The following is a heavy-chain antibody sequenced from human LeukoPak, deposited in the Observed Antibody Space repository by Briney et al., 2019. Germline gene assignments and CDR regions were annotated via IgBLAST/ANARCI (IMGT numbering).Heavy chain of an antibody. D-gene: IGHD3-22*01. CDR1: GGSISSYY. CDR2: IYYSGST. J-gene: IGHJ4*02. CDR3: ARAAEVTTMDL. V-gene: IGHV4-59*01. Sequence: SETLSLTCTVSGGSISSYYWSWIRQPPGKGLERIGYIYYSGSTNYNPSLKSRVTISVDTSKNQFSLKLSSVTAADTAVYYCARAAEVTTMDLWGQGTLVTVSS.